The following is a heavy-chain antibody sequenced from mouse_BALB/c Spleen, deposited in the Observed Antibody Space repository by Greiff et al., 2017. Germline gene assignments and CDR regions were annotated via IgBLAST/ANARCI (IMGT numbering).Heavy chain of an antibody. Sequence: VQLKQSGAELVRSGASVKLSCTASGFNIKDYYMHWVKQRPEQGLEWIGWIDPENGDTEYAPKFQGKATMTADTSSNTAYLQLSSLTSEDTAVYYCNALYYGNSFDYWGQGTTLTVSS. J-gene: IGHJ2*01. V-gene: IGHV14-4*02. D-gene: IGHD2-1*01. CDR2: IDPENGDT. CDR1: GFNIKDYY. CDR3: NALYYGNSFDY.